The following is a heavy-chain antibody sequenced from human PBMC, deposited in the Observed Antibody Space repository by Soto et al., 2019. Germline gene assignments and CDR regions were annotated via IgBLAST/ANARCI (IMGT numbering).Heavy chain of an antibody. CDR1: GGTFRNYP. D-gene: IGHD1-1*01. V-gene: IGHV1-69*01. J-gene: IGHJ4*02. CDR2: IIPIFGTP. Sequence: QVQLVQSGAEVKKPGSSVKISCKASGGTFRNYPFSWVRQAPGQGLEWMGGIIPIFGTPNYAQKFQGRVTITADESTTTVYMELSSLRSDDTDVYYCARVLEFRDGYISHFDFWGQGTLVTVSS. CDR3: ARVLEFRDGYISHFDF.